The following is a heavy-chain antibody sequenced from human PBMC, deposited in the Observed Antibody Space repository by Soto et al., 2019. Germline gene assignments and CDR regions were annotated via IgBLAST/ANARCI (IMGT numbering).Heavy chain of an antibody. CDR2: IYHSGST. Sequence: SDTLSLTCAVSGGSISSGGYSWSWIRQPPGKGLEWIGYIYHSGSTYYNPSLKSRVTISVDRSKNQFSLKLSSVTAADTAVYYCARVPDRWGQGTLVNVSS. V-gene: IGHV4-30-2*01. J-gene: IGHJ5*02. CDR3: ARVPDR. CDR1: GGSISSGGYS. D-gene: IGHD2-2*01.